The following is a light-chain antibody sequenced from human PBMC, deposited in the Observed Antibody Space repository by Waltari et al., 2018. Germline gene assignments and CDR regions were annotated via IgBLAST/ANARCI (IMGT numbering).Light chain of an antibody. CDR1: SSDSGGYEY. CDR2: DVS. Sequence: SALTQPDSVSGSPGQSITISCSGFSSDSGGYEYVSWYQQHPGKAPKVIIYDVSNRPSGVSTRCSGSQSGSSASLTISGLQAEDEADYYCSSFTSSTTGIFGGGTKLTVL. CDR3: SSFTSSTTGI. J-gene: IGLJ2*01. V-gene: IGLV2-14*01.